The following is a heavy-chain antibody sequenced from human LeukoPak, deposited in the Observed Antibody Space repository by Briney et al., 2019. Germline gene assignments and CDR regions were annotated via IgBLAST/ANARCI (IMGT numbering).Heavy chain of an antibody. CDR1: GFTFSSYA. V-gene: IGHV3-23*01. CDR3: ARGEYTSGTFRGYYFDY. Sequence: GGSLRLSCAASGFTFSSYAMSWVRQAPGKGLEWVSAISGSGGSTYYADSVKGRFTISRDNSKNTLYLQMNSLRAEDTAVYSCARGEYTSGTFRGYYFDYWGQGTLVTVSS. CDR2: ISGSGGST. J-gene: IGHJ4*02. D-gene: IGHD1-1*01.